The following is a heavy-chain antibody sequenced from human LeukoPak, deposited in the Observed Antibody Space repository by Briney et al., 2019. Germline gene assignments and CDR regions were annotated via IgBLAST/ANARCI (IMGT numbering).Heavy chain of an antibody. Sequence: ASVKVSCKASGYTFINFAINWGRQAPGQRPEWMGWINAGNGNTKYSQKFQGRVTITRDTSASTAYMELSSLRSEDTAVYYCARERYGGNSYYFDYWGQGTLVTVSS. CDR2: INAGNGNT. CDR1: GYTFINFA. J-gene: IGHJ4*02. CDR3: ARERYGGNSYYFDY. V-gene: IGHV1-3*01. D-gene: IGHD4-23*01.